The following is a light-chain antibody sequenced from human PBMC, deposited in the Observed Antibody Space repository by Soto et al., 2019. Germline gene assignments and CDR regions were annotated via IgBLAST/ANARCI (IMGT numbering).Light chain of an antibody. CDR3: FSYTSSTAYV. Sequence: QSVLTQPASVSGSPGQSITISCTGTSSDVGGYKYVSWYQLHPGKAPKLLIYEVSNRPSGISNRFSASKSGNTASLTSSGLQAEDEADYYCFSYTSSTAYVFATGTKLTVL. J-gene: IGLJ1*01. CDR2: EVS. CDR1: SSDVGGYKY. V-gene: IGLV2-14*01.